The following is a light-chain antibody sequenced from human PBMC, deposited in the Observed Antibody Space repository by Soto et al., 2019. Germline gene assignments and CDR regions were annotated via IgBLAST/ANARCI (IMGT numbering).Light chain of an antibody. J-gene: IGLJ1*01. CDR2: GNT. CDR3: QSYDSSLSGYL. Sequence: QSALTQPPSVSGAPGQRITISCTGSSSNIGAGYDVHWYQQLPGKVPKLLIYGNTNRPSGVPDRFSGSKSGTSASLAITGLQAEDEADYYCQSYDSSLSGYLFGTGTKLTVL. V-gene: IGLV1-40*01. CDR1: SSNIGAGYD.